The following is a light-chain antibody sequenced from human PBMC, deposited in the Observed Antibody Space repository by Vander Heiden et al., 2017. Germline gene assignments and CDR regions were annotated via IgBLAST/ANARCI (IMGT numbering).Light chain of an antibody. J-gene: IGLJ1*01. Sequence: SYDLTQPPSVSVSPGQTASITCSGDNLGDKYACWYQQKPGQSPVLVIYQDSKRPSGIPERFSGSNSGNTATLTISGTQAMDEADYYCQAWDSSTGVFGTGTKVTVL. CDR2: QDS. CDR1: NLGDKY. V-gene: IGLV3-1*01. CDR3: QAWDSSTGV.